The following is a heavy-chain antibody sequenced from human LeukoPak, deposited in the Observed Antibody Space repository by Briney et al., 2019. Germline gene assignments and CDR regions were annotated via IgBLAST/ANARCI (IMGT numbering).Heavy chain of an antibody. CDR2: IDPNSGDT. Sequence: ASVKVSCKASGYTFTGYYMHWVRQAPGQGLEWMGWIDPNSGDTNYVRKFQGRVTMTRDTSISTAYMELSRLRSDDTAVYYCARGSCSSTSCYWRGNWFDPWGQGTLVTVSS. CDR3: ARGSCSSTSCYWRGNWFDP. V-gene: IGHV1-2*02. CDR1: GYTFTGYY. D-gene: IGHD2-2*01. J-gene: IGHJ5*02.